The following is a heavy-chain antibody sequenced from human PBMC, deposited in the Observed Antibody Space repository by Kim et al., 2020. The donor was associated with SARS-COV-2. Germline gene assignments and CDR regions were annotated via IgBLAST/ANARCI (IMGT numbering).Heavy chain of an antibody. CDR3: ARILGIASGSYGYYAMDV. V-gene: IGHV3-33*01. D-gene: IGHD3-10*01. CDR1: GFTVSSYG. J-gene: IGHJ6*02. CDR2: IWYDGSNT. Sequence: GGSLRLSCAASGFTVSSYGMHWVRQAPGKGLEWVAVIWYDGSNTYYADSVKVRFTISRDNSKNTLYLQMNSLRAEDTAVYYCARILGIASGSYGYYAMDVWGQGTTVTVSS.